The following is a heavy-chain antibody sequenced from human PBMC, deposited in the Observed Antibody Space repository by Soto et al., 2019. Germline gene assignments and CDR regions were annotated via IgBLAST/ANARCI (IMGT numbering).Heavy chain of an antibody. CDR3: ARGVRAAAGRSYFDY. CDR1: GYTFTSYA. Sequence: ASVKVSCKASGYTFTSYAMHWVRQAPGQRLEWMGWINAGNGNTKYSQKLQGRVTMTTDTSTSTAYMELRSLRSDDTAVYYCARGVRAAAGRSYFDYWGQGTLVTVSS. CDR2: INAGNGNT. V-gene: IGHV1-3*01. D-gene: IGHD6-13*01. J-gene: IGHJ4*02.